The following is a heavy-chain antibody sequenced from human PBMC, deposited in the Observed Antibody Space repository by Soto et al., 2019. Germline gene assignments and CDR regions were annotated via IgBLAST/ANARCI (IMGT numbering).Heavy chain of an antibody. D-gene: IGHD2-21*02. CDR1: GWSFSGYY. CDR3: ARGRKVVTTPGSSGGWFDP. Sequence: QVELQQWGAGLLKPSATLALTCAVYGWSFSGYYWSWIRQPPGKGLEWLGEINPRGSTNYNPSGKVRVNISVDTYKCQFSLQVSSVPAAGTAVYYCARGRKVVTTPGSSGGWFDPWGQGTLVTVSS. J-gene: IGHJ5*02. V-gene: IGHV4-34*01. CDR2: INPRGST.